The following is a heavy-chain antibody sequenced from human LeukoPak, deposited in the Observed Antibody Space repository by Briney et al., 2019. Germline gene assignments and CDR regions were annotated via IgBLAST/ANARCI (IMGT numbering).Heavy chain of an antibody. CDR2: INPNSGGT. CDR1: GYTFTGYY. D-gene: IGHD5-18*01. CDR3: ARDPNAMVTSLFDY. V-gene: IGHV1-2*02. Sequence: GASVKVSCKASGYTFTGYYMHWVRQAPGQGLEWMGWINPNSGGTNYAQKFQGRVTMTRDTSISTAYMELRSLRSDDTAVYYCARDPNAMVTSLFDYWGQGTLVTVSS. J-gene: IGHJ4*02.